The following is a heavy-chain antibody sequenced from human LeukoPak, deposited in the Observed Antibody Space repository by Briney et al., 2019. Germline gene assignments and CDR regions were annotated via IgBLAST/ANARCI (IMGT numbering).Heavy chain of an antibody. CDR3: AKGGRSSAPH. CDR1: GFTFSKYA. V-gene: IGHV3-23*01. CDR2: ITNSGGGP. D-gene: IGHD6-6*01. Sequence: GGSLRLSCAASGFTFSKYAMSWVRQAPGKGPEWVSGITNSGGGPSSADSVKGRFTISRDNSKNTLYLQMNSLRVEDTAVYYCAKGGRSSAPHWGQGTLVTVSS. J-gene: IGHJ4*02.